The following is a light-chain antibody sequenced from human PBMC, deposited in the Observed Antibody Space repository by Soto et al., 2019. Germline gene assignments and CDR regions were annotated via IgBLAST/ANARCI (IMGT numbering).Light chain of an antibody. J-gene: IGKJ2*01. V-gene: IGKV1-39*01. CDR2: AAS. Sequence: DIQVTQSPSSLSASVGDRVTISCRASQSISTYLNWYQHKPGKAPKLLIHAASSLRSGVPSRFSGSGSGTDFTLISSSLQPEDFATYYCQQSYSTPYTFGQGTKLEIK. CDR1: QSISTY. CDR3: QQSYSTPYT.